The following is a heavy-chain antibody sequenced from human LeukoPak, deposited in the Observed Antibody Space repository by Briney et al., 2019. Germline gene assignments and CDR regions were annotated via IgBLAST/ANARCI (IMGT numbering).Heavy chain of an antibody. J-gene: IGHJ4*02. D-gene: IGHD3-10*01. CDR3: ARSYFGSGTFNGFDY. Sequence: SETLSLTCAVSGTSLSPSNWWTWVRQPPGKGLEWIGEIYHSGTTNYNPSLKSRVTISLDKSRNQFSLNLNSVSAADTAVYYCARSYFGSGTFNGFDYWGQGTLVTVSS. CDR2: IYHSGTT. CDR1: GTSLSPSNW. V-gene: IGHV4-4*02.